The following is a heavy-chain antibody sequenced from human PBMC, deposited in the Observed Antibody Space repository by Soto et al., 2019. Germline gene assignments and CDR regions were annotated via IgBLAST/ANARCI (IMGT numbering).Heavy chain of an antibody. CDR2: IYYSGST. CDR1: GGSISSGGYY. D-gene: IGHD3-10*01. J-gene: IGHJ5*02. V-gene: IGHV4-31*03. Sequence: SETLSLTCTVSGGSISSGGYYWNWIRQHPGKGLEWIGYIYYSGSTYYNPSLKIRVTISVDTSKNQFSLKLSSVTAADTAIYYCARSVTPWGQGTLVTVSS. CDR3: ARSVTP.